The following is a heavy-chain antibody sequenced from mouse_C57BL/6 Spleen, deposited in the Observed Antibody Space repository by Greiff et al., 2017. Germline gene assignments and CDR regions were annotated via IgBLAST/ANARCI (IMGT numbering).Heavy chain of an antibody. CDR2: IHPNSGST. CDR3: ARGGINWDLCDY. Sequence: QVQLQQPGAELVKPGASVKLSCKASGYTFTSYWMHWVKQRPGQGLEWIGMIHPNSGSTNYNEKFKSKATLTVDKSSSTAYMQLSSLTSEDSAVYYCARGGINWDLCDYWGEGTTLTVSS. CDR1: GYTFTSYW. V-gene: IGHV1-64*01. J-gene: IGHJ2*01. D-gene: IGHD4-1*02.